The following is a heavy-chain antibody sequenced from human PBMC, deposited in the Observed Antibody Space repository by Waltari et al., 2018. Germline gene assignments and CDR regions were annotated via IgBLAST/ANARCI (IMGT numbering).Heavy chain of an antibody. CDR3: ARSTQGDIVVVPAAIPPFDP. V-gene: IGHV4-34*01. CDR1: GGSFSGYY. J-gene: IGHJ5*02. D-gene: IGHD2-2*01. CDR2: INHSGST. Sequence: QVQLQQWGAGLLKPSETLSLTCAFYGGSFSGYYWSWIRQPPGKGLEWIGEINHSGSTNYNPALNSRVTISVDTSKNQFSLKLSSVTAADTAVYYCARSTQGDIVVVPAAIPPFDPWGQGTLVTVSS.